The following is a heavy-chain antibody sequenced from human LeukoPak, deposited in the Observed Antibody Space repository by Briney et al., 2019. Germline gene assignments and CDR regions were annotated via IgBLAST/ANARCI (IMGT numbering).Heavy chain of an antibody. CDR1: GFSFSAYA. D-gene: IGHD3-9*01. CDR3: ARDLTGFDY. V-gene: IGHV3-30-3*01. CDR2: VSYDGTNK. J-gene: IGHJ4*02. Sequence: PGGSLRLSCGASGFSFSAYAMHWVRQPPGKGLEWVAVVSYDGTNKFYADSVKGRFTISRDNSENRMYLQMNSLRPDDTAVYYCARDLTGFDYWGQGTLVTVSS.